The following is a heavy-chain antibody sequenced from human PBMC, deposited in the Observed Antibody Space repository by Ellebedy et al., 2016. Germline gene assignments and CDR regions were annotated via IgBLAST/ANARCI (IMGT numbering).Heavy chain of an antibody. D-gene: IGHD2-2*01. CDR2: INTNTGNP. Sequence: ASVKVSCKASGYTFTSYAMNWVRQAPGQGLEWMGWINTNTGNPTYAQGFTGRFVFSLDTSVSTAYLQISSLKAEDTAVYYCARFIQWGVVPAANGEMYAFDIWGQGTMVTVSS. CDR3: ARFIQWGVVPAANGEMYAFDI. V-gene: IGHV7-4-1*02. J-gene: IGHJ3*02. CDR1: GYTFTSYA.